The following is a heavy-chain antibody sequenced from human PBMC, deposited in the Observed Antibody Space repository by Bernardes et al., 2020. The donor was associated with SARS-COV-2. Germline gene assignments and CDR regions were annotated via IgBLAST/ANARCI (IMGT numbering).Heavy chain of an antibody. J-gene: IGHJ5*02. Sequence: SETLSLTCTVSGGSNSFYYWSWIRQVPGKGLEWIGYIYYSGSTSYNPSLKSRVTISIDTSKNPFSLKLSSVTAADTAVYYCAGGPLYDILTGFRFDPWGQGTLVTVSS. CDR3: AGGPLYDILTGFRFDP. CDR1: GGSNSFYY. V-gene: IGHV4-59*12. CDR2: IYYSGST. D-gene: IGHD3-9*01.